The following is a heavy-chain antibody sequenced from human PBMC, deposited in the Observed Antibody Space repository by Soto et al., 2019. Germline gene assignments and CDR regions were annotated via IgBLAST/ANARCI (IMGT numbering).Heavy chain of an antibody. Sequence: SLRLSCAASVVTFNNYAMRWGRHRPGKGLEWVSAISGSGGNTYYTDSVKGRFTISRDNSKNTLYMQMNSLRAEDTAVYYCAKEGNLGGYINDQWYYFDYWATGTVXT. CDR3: AKEGNLGGYINDQWYYFDY. D-gene: IGHD5-18*01. J-gene: IGHJ4*02. V-gene: IGHV3-23*01. CDR2: ISGSGGNT. CDR1: VVTFNNYA.